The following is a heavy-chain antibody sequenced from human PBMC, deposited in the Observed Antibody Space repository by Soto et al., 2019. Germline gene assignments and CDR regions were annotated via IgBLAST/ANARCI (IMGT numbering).Heavy chain of an antibody. V-gene: IGHV1-18*01. D-gene: IGHD2-2*01. J-gene: IGHJ6*02. CDR3: ARDRGCSRTSCYSGVYYYYGMDV. Sequence: GASVKVSCKASGYNFSSYGISWVRQAPGQGLEWMGWISGYNGNTNYAQKVQGRVTMTTDTSTSTAYMELRSLRSDDTAVYYCARDRGCSRTSCYSGVYYYYGMDVWGQGTTVTVSS. CDR2: ISGYNGNT. CDR1: GYNFSSYG.